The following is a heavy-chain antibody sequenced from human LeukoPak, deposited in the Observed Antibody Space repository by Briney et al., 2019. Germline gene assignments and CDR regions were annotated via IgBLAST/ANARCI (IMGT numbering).Heavy chain of an antibody. CDR1: GFIFSSYW. J-gene: IGHJ4*02. D-gene: IGHD3-10*01. CDR3: ARVSSGIWWNFDY. CDR2: INQDGSEK. V-gene: IGHV3-7*01. Sequence: GGSLRLSCAASGFIFSSYWMSWVRQAPGKGLEWVANINQDGSEKYYVDSVKGRFTISRDNAKNSLYLQMNSLRAEDTAVYYCARVSSGIWWNFDYWGQGTLVTVSS.